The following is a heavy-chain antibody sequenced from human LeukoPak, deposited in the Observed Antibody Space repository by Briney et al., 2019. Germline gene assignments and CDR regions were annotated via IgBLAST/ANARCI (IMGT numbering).Heavy chain of an antibody. CDR3: ARRPPPLRPVSNSPRYYFDY. D-gene: IGHD4-23*01. J-gene: IGHJ4*02. Sequence: SETLSLTCAVYGGSFSGYYWSWIRQPPGKGLEWIGEINHSGSTNYNPSLKSRVTISVDTSKNQFSLKLSSVTAADTAVYYCARRPPPLRPVSNSPRYYFDYWGQGTLVTVSS. CDR1: GGSFSGYY. CDR2: INHSGST. V-gene: IGHV4-34*01.